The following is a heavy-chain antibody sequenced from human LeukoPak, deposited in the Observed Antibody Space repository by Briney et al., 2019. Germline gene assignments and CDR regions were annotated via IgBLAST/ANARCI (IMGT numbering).Heavy chain of an antibody. CDR3: ARSRPRSSWSNYFDS. CDR1: GGTFSSYA. J-gene: IGHJ4*02. V-gene: IGHV1-8*02. CDR2: MNPNSGNT. Sequence: ASVKVSCKASGGTFSSYAISWVRQATGQGLEWMGWMNPNSGNTGYAQRFQGRVTMTRNTSISTAYMELSSLRSEDTAVYYCARSRPRSSWSNYFDSWGQGTLVTVSS. D-gene: IGHD6-13*01.